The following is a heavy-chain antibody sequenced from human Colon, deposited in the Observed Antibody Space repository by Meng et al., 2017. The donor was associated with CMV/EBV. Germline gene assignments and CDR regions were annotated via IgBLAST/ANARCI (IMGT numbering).Heavy chain of an antibody. V-gene: IGHV4-61*01. CDR2: VYYTGST. CDR1: GGSVKSGSDY. J-gene: IGHJ5*02. D-gene: IGHD1-1*01. Sequence: GSLRLSCNVSGGSVKSGSDYWSWIRQPPGKGLEWIGHVYYTGSTNYNPSLRGRVSMSVDTSKNQVSLKLTSVTAADTAVYYCAGLYGTYFSSWFDPWGQGTLVTVLL. CDR3: AGLYGTYFSSWFDP.